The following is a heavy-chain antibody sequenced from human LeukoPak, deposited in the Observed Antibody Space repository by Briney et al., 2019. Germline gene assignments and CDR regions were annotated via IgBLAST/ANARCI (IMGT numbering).Heavy chain of an antibody. CDR2: ITDSGDSA. Sequence: PGGSLRLSCAASGFTFSSYAMSWVRQGPGKGLEWVSHITDSGDSAFYADSVKGRFTIFRDNSKNTLSLQMSSLRAEDTAIYYCAKKFLTDSGDWPKFFDSWGQGTLVTVSS. D-gene: IGHD6-19*01. CDR3: AKKFLTDSGDWPKFFDS. V-gene: IGHV3-23*01. CDR1: GFTFSSYA. J-gene: IGHJ4*02.